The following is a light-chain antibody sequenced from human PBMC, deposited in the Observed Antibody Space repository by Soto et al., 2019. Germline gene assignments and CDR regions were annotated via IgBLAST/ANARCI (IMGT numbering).Light chain of an antibody. CDR2: GAS. V-gene: IGKV3-20*01. CDR3: QQFGSSPYT. Sequence: EILLTQSPGTLSLSPGERATLSCRASQSVTSSYLAWYQQKPGQTPRLLIYGASSRATGIPNRFSGSRSGTDFTLTISRLEPEDFAVYYCQQFGSSPYTFGQAIKLDIK. CDR1: QSVTSSY. J-gene: IGKJ2*01.